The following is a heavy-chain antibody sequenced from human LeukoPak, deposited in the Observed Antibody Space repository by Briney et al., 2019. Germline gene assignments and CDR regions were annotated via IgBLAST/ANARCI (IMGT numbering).Heavy chain of an antibody. Sequence: GASVKVSCKASGYIFTSYAISWVRQAPGQGLEWMGWIDTYDGDTRYVQKFQDRVTMTTDTATSTAYMELRSLTSDDTAVYFCARDKRPDTPGFGDYWGQGTLVTVSS. J-gene: IGHJ4*02. D-gene: IGHD2-15*01. V-gene: IGHV1-18*01. CDR1: GYIFTSYA. CDR3: ARDKRPDTPGFGDY. CDR2: IDTYDGDT.